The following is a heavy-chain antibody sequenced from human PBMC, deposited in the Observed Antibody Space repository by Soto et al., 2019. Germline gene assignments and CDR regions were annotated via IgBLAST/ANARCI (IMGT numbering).Heavy chain of an antibody. Sequence: GGSLRLSCAASGFTFSSYAMSWVRQAPGKGLEWVSAISGSGGSTYYADSVKGRFTISRDNSKNTLYLQMNSLRAEDTAVYYCTKDQGQYYDSSGSYGMDVCGQGTTGTVSS. CDR3: TKDQGQYYDSSGSYGMDV. CDR1: GFTFSSYA. D-gene: IGHD3-22*01. V-gene: IGHV3-23*01. CDR2: ISGSGGST. J-gene: IGHJ6*02.